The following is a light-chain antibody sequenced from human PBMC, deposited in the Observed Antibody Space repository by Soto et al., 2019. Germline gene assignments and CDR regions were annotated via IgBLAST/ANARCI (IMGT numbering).Light chain of an antibody. CDR3: QHYCSTPLT. CDR1: QSVLYSSNNKNY. Sequence: DIVMTQSPDSLALSLGERATINCKSSQSVLYSSNNKNYLAWYQQKPGQPPKLLFCWASTRESGVPDRFSGSGSGTDFPLPISSLQAEGGALYYHQHYCSTPLTLGGGTKVEIK. J-gene: IGKJ4*01. CDR2: WAS. V-gene: IGKV4-1*01.